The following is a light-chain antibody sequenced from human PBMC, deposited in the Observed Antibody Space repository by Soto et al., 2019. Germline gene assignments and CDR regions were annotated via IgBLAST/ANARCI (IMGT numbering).Light chain of an antibody. CDR2: GNS. CDR3: QSYDSSLSGSGV. CDR1: SSNIGAGYD. Sequence: QSVLTQPPSVSGAPGQRVTISCTGSSSNIGAGYDVHWYQQLPGTAPKLLIYGNSNRPSGVPDRFSGSKSGTSASLAITGLKAEDEADYYCQSYDSSLSGSGVIGGGTKLTVL. V-gene: IGLV1-40*01. J-gene: IGLJ3*02.